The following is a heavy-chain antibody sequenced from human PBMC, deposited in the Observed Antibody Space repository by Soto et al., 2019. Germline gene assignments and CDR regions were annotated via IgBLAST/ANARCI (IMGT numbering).Heavy chain of an antibody. CDR2: IYWENDK. V-gene: IGHV2-5*02. J-gene: IGHJ4*02. D-gene: IGHD3-10*01. Sequence: QITLKESGPTLVKPTQTLTLTCSFSGFSLSTTGAGVGWIRQSPGKALEWLAIIYWENDKRYTPSQKSRVTITMDASKSRVVLTVTNMDPVDTGTCYCARSLWFGVLHWGQGALVTVSS. CDR1: GFSLSTTGAG. CDR3: ARSLWFGVLH.